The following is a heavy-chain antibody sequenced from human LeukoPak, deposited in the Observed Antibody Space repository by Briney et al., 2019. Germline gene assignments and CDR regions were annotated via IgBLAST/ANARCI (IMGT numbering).Heavy chain of an antibody. V-gene: IGHV3-74*01. D-gene: IGHD3-3*01. J-gene: IGHJ4*02. CDR1: GFTFSSYW. CDR3: ARARAKLWRAYSSPDF. CDR2: VSLDGGTT. Sequence: PGGSLTLSCVGYGFTFSSYWMHWVRQSPGEGLVWVARVSLDGGTTSYADYVKGRFTISRDNAENTLYLDMDSLRVDDTAVYYCARARAKLWRAYSSPDFWGQGTLVAVSS.